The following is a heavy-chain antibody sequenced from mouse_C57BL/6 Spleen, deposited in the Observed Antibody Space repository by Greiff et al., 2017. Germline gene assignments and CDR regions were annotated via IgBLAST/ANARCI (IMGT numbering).Heavy chain of an antibody. J-gene: IGHJ4*01. CDR3: ASEGVLRYYYAMDY. Sequence: VQLQQSGPELVKPGASVKISCKASGYSFTDYNMNWVKQSNGKSLEWIGVINPNYGTTSYNQKFKGKATLTVDQSSSTAYMQLNSLTSEDSAVYYCASEGVLRYYYAMDYWGQGTSVTVSS. V-gene: IGHV1-39*01. CDR1: GYSFTDYN. CDR2: INPNYGTT. D-gene: IGHD1-1*01.